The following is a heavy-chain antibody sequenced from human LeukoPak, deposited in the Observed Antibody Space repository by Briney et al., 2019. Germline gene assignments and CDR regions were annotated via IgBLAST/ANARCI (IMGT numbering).Heavy chain of an antibody. CDR3: ARYFSGGYAWDY. V-gene: IGHV3-74*01. CDR1: GFTFSSYW. D-gene: IGHD3-16*01. Sequence: GGSLRLSCVASGFTFSSYWMHWVRQAPGKGLVWVSRSNSDESTTSYADSVKGRFTISRDNAKSTLYLQMNSLRAEDTAVYYCARYFSGGYAWDYWGQGTLVTVSS. J-gene: IGHJ4*02. CDR2: SNSDESTT.